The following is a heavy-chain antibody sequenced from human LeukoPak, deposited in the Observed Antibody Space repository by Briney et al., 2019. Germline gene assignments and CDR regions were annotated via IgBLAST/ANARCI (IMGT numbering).Heavy chain of an antibody. CDR2: INPNSGGT. CDR1: GYTFTGYY. Sequence: ASVKLSCKASGYTFTGYYMHWVRQAPGQGLVWMGWINPNSGGTNYAQKSQGWVTMTRDTSISTAYMELSRLRSDDTAVYYCARGGITGTTRGPTRLNDAFDIWGQGTMVTVSS. V-gene: IGHV1-2*04. D-gene: IGHD1-20*01. J-gene: IGHJ3*02. CDR3: ARGGITGTTRGPTRLNDAFDI.